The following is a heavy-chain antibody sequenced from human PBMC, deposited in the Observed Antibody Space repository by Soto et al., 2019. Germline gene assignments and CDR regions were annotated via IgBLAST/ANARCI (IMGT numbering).Heavy chain of an antibody. J-gene: IGHJ6*02. D-gene: IGHD3-3*01. CDR2: IYYSGST. CDR3: ARVPIYYGYGMDV. Sequence: PSETLSLTCTVSGGSVSSGSYYWSWIRQPPGKGLEWIGYIYYSGSTNYNPSLKSRVTISVDTSKNQFSLKLSSVTAADTAVYYCARVPIYYGYGMDVWGQGTTVTVSS. CDR1: GGSVSSGSYY. V-gene: IGHV4-61*01.